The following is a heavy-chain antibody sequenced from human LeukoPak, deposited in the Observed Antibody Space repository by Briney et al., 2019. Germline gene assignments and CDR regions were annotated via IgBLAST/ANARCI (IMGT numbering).Heavy chain of an antibody. CDR2: ISSNGGST. CDR3: ARALSSYSYGYSY. V-gene: IGHV3-64*01. CDR1: GFTFSSYA. J-gene: IGHJ4*02. D-gene: IGHD5-18*01. Sequence: GGSLRLSCAASGFTFSSYAMHWVRQAPGKGLEYVSAISSNGGSTYYANSVKGRFTISRDNSKNTLYLQMGSLRAEDMAVYYCARALSSYSYGYSYWGQGTLATVSS.